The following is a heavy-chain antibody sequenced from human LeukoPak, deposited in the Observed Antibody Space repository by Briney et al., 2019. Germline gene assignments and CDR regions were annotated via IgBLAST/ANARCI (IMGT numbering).Heavy chain of an antibody. V-gene: IGHV3-30*04. CDR1: GFTFSSYA. J-gene: IGHJ1*01. Sequence: GGSLRLSCAASGFTFSSYAMHWVRQAPGKGLEWVAVISYDGSNKYYADSVKGRFTISRDNSKNTLYLQMNSLRAEDTAVYYCARDQRGIEYFRHWGQGTLVTVSS. CDR2: ISYDGSNK. CDR3: ARDQRGIEYFRH.